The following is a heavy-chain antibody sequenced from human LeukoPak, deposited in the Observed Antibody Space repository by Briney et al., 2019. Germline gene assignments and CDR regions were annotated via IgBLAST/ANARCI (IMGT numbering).Heavy chain of an antibody. V-gene: IGHV4-59*06. CDR1: GGSISVYY. Sequence: SETLSRTCTVSGGSISVYYWSWIRQHPGKDLEWIGYIYYRGTTYYNPSLKSRVTISVDTSKNQFSLKLSSVTAADTAVYYCARSYGSGIFSYWFDPWGQGTLVTVSS. J-gene: IGHJ5*02. CDR3: ARSYGSGIFSYWFDP. CDR2: IYYRGTT. D-gene: IGHD3-10*01.